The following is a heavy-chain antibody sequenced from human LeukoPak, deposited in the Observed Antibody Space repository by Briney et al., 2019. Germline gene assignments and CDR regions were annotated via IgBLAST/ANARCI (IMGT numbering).Heavy chain of an antibody. Sequence: SETLSLTCTVSGGSISSSSYYWDWIRQPPGKGLEWIGSFYYSGSTYYNPSLKGRVTISVDTSKNQFSLKLSSVTAADTAVYYCARAGYSYGTGYYFDYWGQGALVTVSS. D-gene: IGHD5-18*01. V-gene: IGHV4-39*07. CDR3: ARAGYSYGTGYYFDY. J-gene: IGHJ4*02. CDR2: FYYSGST. CDR1: GGSISSSSYY.